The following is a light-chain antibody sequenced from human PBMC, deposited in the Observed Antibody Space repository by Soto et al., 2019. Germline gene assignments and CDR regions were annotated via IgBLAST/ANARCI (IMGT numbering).Light chain of an antibody. CDR3: QQYNSYPYT. CDR1: QSISSW. J-gene: IGKJ2*01. CDR2: KAS. Sequence: DIQPTQSPSTLSTSVGDRVTITCRASQSISSWLAWYQQKPGKAPNLLIYKASRLQSGVPSRFSGSGSGTEFTLTISSLQPDDFATYYCQQYNSYPYTFGQGTKLEIK. V-gene: IGKV1-5*03.